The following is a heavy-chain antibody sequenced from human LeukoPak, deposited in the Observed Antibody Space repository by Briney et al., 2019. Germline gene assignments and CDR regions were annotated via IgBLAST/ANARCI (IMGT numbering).Heavy chain of an antibody. CDR1: GVSINSYY. CDR3: ARDQAGYNPPSYYFDY. D-gene: IGHD5-24*01. CDR2: IYYTGSA. J-gene: IGHJ4*02. Sequence: PSETLSLTCTVSGVSINSYYWSWLPQPPGKGLEGLGYIYYTGSANYNPSLKSRATISVDTSKNRFSLKMNSVTAADTAVYYCARDQAGYNPPSYYFDYWGQGTLVTVSS. V-gene: IGHV4-59*01.